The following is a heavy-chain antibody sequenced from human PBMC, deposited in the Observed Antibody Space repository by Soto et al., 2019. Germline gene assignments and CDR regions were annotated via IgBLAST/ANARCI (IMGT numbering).Heavy chain of an antibody. CDR3: ASPTTASLYVDD. CDR1: GYRATNSS. D-gene: IGHD5-12*01. CDR2: IYPGDSDT. J-gene: IGHJ4*02. V-gene: IGHV5-51*01. Sequence: AASLKTSCPATGYRATNSSSGWVCQLPGKGLEWMGTIYPGDSDTKYSQSFRGQVTISADNSISTAYLQWSSLKASDTSVYYCASPTTASLYVDDWGQGTLVPVS.